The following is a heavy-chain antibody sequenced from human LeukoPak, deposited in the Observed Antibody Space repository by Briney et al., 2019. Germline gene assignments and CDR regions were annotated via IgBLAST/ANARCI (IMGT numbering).Heavy chain of an antibody. Sequence: PGGSLRLSCAASGFTFSSYRMNWVRQAPGKGLEWVSSISSSSSYIYYADSVKGRFTISRDNAKNSLYLQMNSLRAEDTAVYYFARVVTIGVSSGSFDYWGQGTLVT. CDR3: ARVVTIGVSSGSFDY. J-gene: IGHJ4*02. CDR2: ISSSSSYI. CDR1: GFTFSSYR. V-gene: IGHV3-21*01. D-gene: IGHD3-22*01.